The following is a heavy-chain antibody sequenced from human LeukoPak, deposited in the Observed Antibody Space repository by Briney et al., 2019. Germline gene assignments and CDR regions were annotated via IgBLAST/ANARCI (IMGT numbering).Heavy chain of an antibody. CDR3: AREVWDGFDY. V-gene: IGHV4-61*02. CDR2: IYTSGST. J-gene: IGHJ4*02. CDR1: GGSISSGSYY. D-gene: IGHD1-26*01. Sequence: TSETLSLTCTVSGGSISSGSYYWSWIRQPAGKGLEWIGRIYTSGSTNYNPSLKSRVTISVDTSKNQFSLKLSSVTAADTAVYYCAREVWDGFDYWGQGTLVTVSS.